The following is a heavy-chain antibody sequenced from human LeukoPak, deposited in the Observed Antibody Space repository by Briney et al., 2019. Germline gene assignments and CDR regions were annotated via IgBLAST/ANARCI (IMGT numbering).Heavy chain of an antibody. J-gene: IGHJ4*02. D-gene: IGHD6-19*01. CDR3: AKDASGGWNRAFDY. V-gene: IGHV3-7*03. CDR2: IKQDGSEI. Sequence: GGSLRLSCAASGFTSSNYWMGWVRQAPGKGLEWVANIKQDGSEIYYVDSVKGRFTISRDTAKDSLYLQMNSLRAEDTALYYCAKDASGGWNRAFDYWGQGTLVTVSS. CDR1: GFTSSNYW.